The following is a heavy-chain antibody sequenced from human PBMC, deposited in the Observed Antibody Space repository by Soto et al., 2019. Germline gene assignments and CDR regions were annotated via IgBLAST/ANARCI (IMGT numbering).Heavy chain of an antibody. CDR3: ARGGNEIHTDYFAY. Sequence: SETLSLTCTVSGDSITSYYWSWIRQPPGKGLEWIGYIYYSGTSNYNPSLGGRVTMSVDTSKNFFSLKLNSVTAADTAMYYCARGGNEIHTDYFAYWGQGILVTVSS. CDR1: GDSITSYY. J-gene: IGHJ4*02. V-gene: IGHV4-59*01. CDR2: IYYSGTS. D-gene: IGHD3-10*01.